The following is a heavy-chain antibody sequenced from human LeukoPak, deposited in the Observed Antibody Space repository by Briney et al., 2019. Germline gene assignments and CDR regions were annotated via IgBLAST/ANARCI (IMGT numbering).Heavy chain of an antibody. D-gene: IGHD4-23*01. J-gene: IGHJ4*02. CDR3: LGNSPQFDY. CDR1: GFTFSNAW. CDR2: IKSKTAGGTT. Sequence: GGSLRLSCAASGFTFSNAWMSWVRQAPGKGLEWVGHIKSKTAGGTTDSAAPVKGRFTISRDDLKNTLYLQMNSLKTEDTAVYYCLGNSPQFDYWGQGTLVTVSS. V-gene: IGHV3-15*01.